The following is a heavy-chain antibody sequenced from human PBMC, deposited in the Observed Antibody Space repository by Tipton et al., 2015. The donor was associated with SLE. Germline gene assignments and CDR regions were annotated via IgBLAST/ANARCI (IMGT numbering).Heavy chain of an antibody. CDR2: IYYSGST. D-gene: IGHD1-26*01. CDR1: GGSISSYY. Sequence: TLSLTCTVSGGSISSYYWSWIRQPPGKGLEWIGYIYYSGSTNYNPSLKSRVTISVATSKNQFSLKLSSVTAADTAVYYCARGGVVGATLPFGYWGQGTLVTVSS. V-gene: IGHV4-59*01. J-gene: IGHJ4*02. CDR3: ARGGVVGATLPFGY.